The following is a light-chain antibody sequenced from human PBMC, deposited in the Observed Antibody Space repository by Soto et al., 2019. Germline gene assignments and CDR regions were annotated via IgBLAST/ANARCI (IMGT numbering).Light chain of an antibody. CDR2: GAF. V-gene: IGKV3-15*01. CDR1: QSVSSN. CDR3: QQYGDSPLT. J-gene: IGKJ4*01. Sequence: EIVMTQSPATLSVSPGERATLSCRASQSVSSNLAWYQQKPGQAPSLLIYGAFTRATGIPARFSGTGSGTEFTLTISSLQSEDFAVYHCQQYGDSPLTFGGGTKG.